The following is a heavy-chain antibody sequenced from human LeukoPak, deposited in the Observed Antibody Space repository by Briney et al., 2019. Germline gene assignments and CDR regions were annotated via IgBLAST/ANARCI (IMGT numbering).Heavy chain of an antibody. V-gene: IGHV3-66*01. Sequence: PGGSLRLSCAASGFTVSSNYMSWVRQAPGKGLEWVSVIYSGGSTYYADSVKGRFTISRDNSKNTLYLQMNSLRVEDTAVYYCAREGSSGWYLEKDYYYMDVWGKGTTVTISS. J-gene: IGHJ6*03. CDR2: IYSGGST. CDR1: GFTVSSNY. D-gene: IGHD6-19*01. CDR3: AREGSSGWYLEKDYYYMDV.